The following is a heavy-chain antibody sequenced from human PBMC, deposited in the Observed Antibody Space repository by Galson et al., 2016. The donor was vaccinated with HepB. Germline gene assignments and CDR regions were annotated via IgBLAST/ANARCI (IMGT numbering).Heavy chain of an antibody. Sequence: SLRLSCAASDFTFSGQSMDWVRQAPGKGLEWISYISSTGSTIYYADSVKGRFTISRDNAKNALYLQANSLRDEDTAIYYCASLFCSSTRCYNDFDHWGQGTLVTVSS. CDR2: ISSTGSTI. V-gene: IGHV3-48*02. D-gene: IGHD2-2*02. CDR1: DFTFSGQS. CDR3: ASLFCSSTRCYNDFDH. J-gene: IGHJ4*02.